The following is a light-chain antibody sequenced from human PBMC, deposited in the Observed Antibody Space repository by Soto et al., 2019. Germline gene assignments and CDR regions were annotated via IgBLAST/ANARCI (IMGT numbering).Light chain of an antibody. CDR1: QSVRTNY. Sequence: EIVLTQSPGTLSLSPGERATLSCRASQSVRTNYLAWYQQKPGQAPRLLIYGASSRATGIPDRFSGSGSETDFTLTISRLEPEDFAVYYCHHYGSTFGQGTNVDIK. V-gene: IGKV3-20*01. CDR2: GAS. J-gene: IGKJ1*01. CDR3: HHYGST.